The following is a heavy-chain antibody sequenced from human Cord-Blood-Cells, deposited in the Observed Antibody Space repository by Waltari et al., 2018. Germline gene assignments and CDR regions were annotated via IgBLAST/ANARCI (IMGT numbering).Heavy chain of an antibody. CDR1: GGSISSGAYY. Sequence: QVQLQESGPGLVKPSQTLSLTCTVSGGSISSGAYYWRWTRQPPGKGLEWIGYIYYSGSTYYNPSLKSRVTISVDTSKNQFSLKLSSVTAADTAVYYCARDEGGSGSFDYWGQGTLVTVSS. D-gene: IGHD3-10*01. J-gene: IGHJ4*02. V-gene: IGHV4-30-4*08. CDR2: IYYSGST. CDR3: ARDEGGSGSFDY.